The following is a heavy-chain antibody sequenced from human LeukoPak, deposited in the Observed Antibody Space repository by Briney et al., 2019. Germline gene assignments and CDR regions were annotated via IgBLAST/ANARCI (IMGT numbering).Heavy chain of an antibody. CDR3: ARDSSIVDAFDI. V-gene: IGHV4-4*07. J-gene: IGHJ3*02. D-gene: IGHD1-26*01. Sequence: SETLSLTCTVSGGSISSYYWSWIRQPAGKGLEWIGRIYTSGSTNYNPSLKSRVTISLDTSKNQFSLRLSSVTAADTAVYYCARDSSIVDAFDIWGQGTMVTVSS. CDR2: IYTSGST. CDR1: GGSISSYY.